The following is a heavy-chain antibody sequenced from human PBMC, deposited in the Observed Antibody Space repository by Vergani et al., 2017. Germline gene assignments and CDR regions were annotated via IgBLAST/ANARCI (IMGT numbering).Heavy chain of an antibody. D-gene: IGHD2-2*01. CDR3: ARPHGDILPPDPQRLDY. CDR2: INPSGGST. Sequence: QVLLVQSGAEVKKPGASVRVSCKTSVYTFTNYYIHWVRQAPGQGLEWMGIINPSGGSTTYAQQFQGRLTMTRDTSTSTVYMDLSNLRSEDTAVYYCARPHGDILPPDPQRLDYWGQGTLVTVSS. J-gene: IGHJ4*02. CDR1: VYTFTNYY. V-gene: IGHV1-46*03.